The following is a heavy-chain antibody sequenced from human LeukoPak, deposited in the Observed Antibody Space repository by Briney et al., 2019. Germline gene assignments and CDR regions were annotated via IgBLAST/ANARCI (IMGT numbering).Heavy chain of an antibody. D-gene: IGHD1-1*01. V-gene: IGHV4-31*03. CDR1: GGSISSGGYY. Sequence: PSQTLSLTCTVSGGSISSGGYYWSWIRQHPGKGLEWIGSIYYSGSTNYNPSLQGRVTISLDTSRNQFSLKPSSVTAADTAVYYCASGDNDPLFDYWGQGTLVTVSS. J-gene: IGHJ4*02. CDR2: IYYSGST. CDR3: ASGDNDPLFDY.